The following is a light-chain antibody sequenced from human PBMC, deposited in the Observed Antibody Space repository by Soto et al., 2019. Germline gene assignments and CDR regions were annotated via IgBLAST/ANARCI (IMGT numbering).Light chain of an antibody. CDR1: QSVSIY. Sequence: DIPMTQSPSSLSASVGDRVTITCRASQSVSIYLNWYQQKPGKAPKLLIYAASNLQSGVPSRFSGTGSATDSTLTISSLQPEDVATYYCQQSFSTVFTFGPGTKVEIK. J-gene: IGKJ3*01. CDR3: QQSFSTVFT. V-gene: IGKV1-39*01. CDR2: AAS.